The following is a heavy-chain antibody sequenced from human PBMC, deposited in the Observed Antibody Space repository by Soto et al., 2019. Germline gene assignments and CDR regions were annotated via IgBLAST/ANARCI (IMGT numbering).Heavy chain of an antibody. V-gene: IGHV1-69*01. CDR2: IIPIFGTG. CDR1: GCTFSSYA. D-gene: IGHD2-21*02. J-gene: IGHJ5*02. Sequence: QLQLVQSGAEVKKPGSSVKVSCKASGCTFSSYAISWVRQAPGHGLAWMGGIIPIFGTGNYAQKFQGRLTITADESTSPAYMELIRLRAEDTAVYYGGRGGGRLRLLAYYGGACPNWCYPWGQGTLVTLS. CDR3: GRGGGRLRLLAYYGGACPNWCYP.